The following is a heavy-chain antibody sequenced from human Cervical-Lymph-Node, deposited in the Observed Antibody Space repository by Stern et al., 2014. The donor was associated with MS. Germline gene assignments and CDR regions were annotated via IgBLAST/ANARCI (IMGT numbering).Heavy chain of an antibody. CDR2: IYHSGST. V-gene: IGHV4-30-2*01. Sequence: VQLAESGSGLVKPSQTLCLTCAVSGGSISSGGYSWRWIRQTPGKGLAWIGYIYHSGSTYDNPSLKRRDNLSVTQSKNQFSLKLSSVTAADTAVYYCARSSTVTPNAFDIWGQGTMVTVSS. CDR1: GGSISSGGYS. D-gene: IGHD4-17*01. J-gene: IGHJ3*02. CDR3: ARSSTVTPNAFDI.